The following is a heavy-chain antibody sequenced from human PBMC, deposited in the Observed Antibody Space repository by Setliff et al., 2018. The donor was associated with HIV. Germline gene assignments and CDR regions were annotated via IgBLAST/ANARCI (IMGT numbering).Heavy chain of an antibody. Sequence: SETLSLTCTVSGGSISSGTYYWSWTRQHPGKGLEWIGYIYYSGSTYYNPSLKSRVTISVDTSKNQFSLKLSSVTAADTAVYYCARGLSFYDPGGFDYWGQGTLVTVSS. J-gene: IGHJ4*02. CDR2: IYYSGST. CDR1: GGSISSGTYY. CDR3: ARGLSFYDPGGFDY. D-gene: IGHD3-22*01. V-gene: IGHV4-30-4*08.